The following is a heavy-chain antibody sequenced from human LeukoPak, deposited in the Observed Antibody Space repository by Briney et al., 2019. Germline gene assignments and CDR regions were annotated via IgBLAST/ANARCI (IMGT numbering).Heavy chain of an antibody. V-gene: IGHV4-59*01. CDR1: GGSISSYY. D-gene: IGHD2-2*02. J-gene: IGHJ4*02. CDR3: ARVVPAAIPHFDY. CDR2: IYYSGST. Sequence: SETLSLTCTVSGGSISSYYWSWIRQPPGKGLEWIGYIYYSGSTNYNPSLKSRVTISVDTSKNQFSLKLSSVTAADTAVYYYARVVPAAIPHFDYWGQGTLVTVSS.